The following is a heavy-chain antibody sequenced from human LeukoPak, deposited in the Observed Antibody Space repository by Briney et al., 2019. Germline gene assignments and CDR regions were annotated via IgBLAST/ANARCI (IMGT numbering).Heavy chain of an antibody. J-gene: IGHJ6*03. V-gene: IGHV3-33*01. D-gene: IGHD2-2*01. CDR3: ARDRQLPPYYYYYMDV. CDR1: GFIFSSYG. Sequence: GGSLRLSCAASGFIFSSYGIHWVRQAPGKGLEWVAVIWYDGSNKYYADSVKGRFTISRDNSKNTLYLQMNSLRAEDTAVYYCARDRQLPPYYYYYMDVWGKGTTVTVSS. CDR2: IWYDGSNK.